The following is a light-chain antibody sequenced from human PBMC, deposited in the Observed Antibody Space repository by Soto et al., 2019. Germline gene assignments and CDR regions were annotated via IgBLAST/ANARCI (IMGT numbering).Light chain of an antibody. CDR1: QSISSW. CDR2: KAS. V-gene: IGKV1-5*03. J-gene: IGKJ4*01. CDR3: QQYDRYPLT. Sequence: DIPMTQSPSTLSASVGDRVTITCRASQSISSWLAWYQQKPGKAPKLLIYKASSLQSGVPSRFSGTGSGTEFTLTISSLQPDDSATYYCQQYDRYPLTFGGGTKVGIK.